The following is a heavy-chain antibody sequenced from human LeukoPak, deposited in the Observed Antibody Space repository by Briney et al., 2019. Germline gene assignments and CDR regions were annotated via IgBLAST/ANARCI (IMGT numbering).Heavy chain of an antibody. J-gene: IGHJ5*02. Sequence: SETLSLTCTVSGGSISSGSYYWSWIRQPAGKGLEWIGRIYTSGSTNYNPSLKSRVTISVDTSKNQFSLKLSSVTAADTAVYYCAREGIVVVPAAQNTQNWFDPWGQGTLVTVSS. CDR3: AREGIVVVPAAQNTQNWFDP. V-gene: IGHV4-61*02. CDR1: GGSISSGSYY. CDR2: IYTSGST. D-gene: IGHD2-2*01.